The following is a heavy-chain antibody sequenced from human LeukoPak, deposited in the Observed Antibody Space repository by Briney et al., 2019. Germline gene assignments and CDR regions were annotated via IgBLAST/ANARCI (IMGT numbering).Heavy chain of an antibody. V-gene: IGHV3-30*02. CDR1: GFTFSSYG. CDR3: AKVLYGDYYMDV. CDR2: IRYDGGNK. J-gene: IGHJ6*03. D-gene: IGHD4-17*01. Sequence: GGSPRLSCAASGFTFSSYGMHWVRQAPGKGLAWVAFIRYDGGNKYYADSVKGRFTISRDNSKNTLYLQMNSLRAEDTTVYYCAKVLYGDYYMDVWGKGTTVTVSS.